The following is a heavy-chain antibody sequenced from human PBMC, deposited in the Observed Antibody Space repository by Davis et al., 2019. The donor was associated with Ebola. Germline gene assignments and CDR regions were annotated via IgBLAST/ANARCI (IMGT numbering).Heavy chain of an antibody. CDR1: GFRFSTYS. V-gene: IGHV3-48*02. Sequence: GESLKISCAASGFRFSTYSMNWVRQAPGKGLEWVSFISSTSSTIEYADSVKGRFTISRDNIKNSLYLQMNSLRDEDTAIYYCARDQVSATSWYYFDYWAQGTLVTVSS. J-gene: IGHJ4*02. CDR2: ISSTSSTI. D-gene: IGHD2-2*01. CDR3: ARDQVSATSWYYFDY.